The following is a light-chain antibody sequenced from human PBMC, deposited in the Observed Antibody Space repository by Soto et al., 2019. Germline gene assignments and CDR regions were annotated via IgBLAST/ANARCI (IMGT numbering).Light chain of an antibody. V-gene: IGKV1-33*01. Sequence: DIQMTQSPSSLSASVGDRVTITCQASQDISNYLNWYQQKPGKAPKLLIYDASNLETGVPSRFSGSGSGTDFTFTISSLQPEDIATYYSQQYDNLPSFGGGTKVDIK. J-gene: IGKJ4*01. CDR1: QDISNY. CDR3: QQYDNLPS. CDR2: DAS.